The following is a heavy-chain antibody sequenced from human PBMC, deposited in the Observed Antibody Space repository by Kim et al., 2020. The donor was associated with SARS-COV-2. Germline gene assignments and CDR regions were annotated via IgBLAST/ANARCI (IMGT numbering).Heavy chain of an antibody. CDR2: ISWNSGSI. CDR3: AKEVAAAGTWDMPTPGGWVDP. D-gene: IGHD6-13*01. V-gene: IGHV3-9*01. J-gene: IGHJ5*02. CDR1: GFTFDDYA. Sequence: GGSLRLSCAASGFTFDDYAMHWVRQAPGKGLEWVSGISWNSGSIGYADSVKGRFTISRDNAKNSLYLQMNSLRAEDTALYYCAKEVAAAGTWDMPTPGGWVDPCGQRDLVTASS.